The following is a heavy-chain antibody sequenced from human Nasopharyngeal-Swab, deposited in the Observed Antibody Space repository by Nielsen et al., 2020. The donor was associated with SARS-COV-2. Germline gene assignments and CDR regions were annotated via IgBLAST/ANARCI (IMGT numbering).Heavy chain of an antibody. CDR1: GFTFITSW. Sequence: GESLKISCVASGFTFITSWMHWVRQTPGEGLVWVARVNGDGTVITYADSVKGRFTVSRDNAKNTLYLQMNNLRAEDAAIYYCVKGSDYWGQGALVTVSS. J-gene: IGHJ4*02. V-gene: IGHV3-74*03. CDR3: VKGSDY. CDR2: VNGDGTVI.